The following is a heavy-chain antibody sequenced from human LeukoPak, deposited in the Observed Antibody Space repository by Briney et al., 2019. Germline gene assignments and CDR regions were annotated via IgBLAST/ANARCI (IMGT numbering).Heavy chain of an antibody. CDR1: GFSFSTYA. J-gene: IGHJ4*02. Sequence: GGSLRLSCAASGFSFSTYAMTWLRQAPGKGLEWVSPTTDSGGSTHYADAVKGRFTMSRDNSKNTLYLQMNSLRAEDTAVYYCVRDKGSSWGEKYYFDYWGQGTLVTVSS. D-gene: IGHD6-13*01. V-gene: IGHV3-23*01. CDR3: VRDKGSSWGEKYYFDY. CDR2: TTDSGGST.